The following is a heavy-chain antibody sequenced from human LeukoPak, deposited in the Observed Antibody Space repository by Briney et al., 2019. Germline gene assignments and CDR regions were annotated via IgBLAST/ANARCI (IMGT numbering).Heavy chain of an antibody. CDR3: ARDKNWFDP. J-gene: IGHJ5*02. V-gene: IGHV3-30*19. Sequence: GGSLRLSCAASEFTFNNNGMHWVRQAPGKGLEWVAVISYDGSNKYYADSVKGRFTISRDNSKNTLYLQMNSLRAEDTAVYYCARDKNWFDPWGQGTLVTVSS. CDR1: EFTFNNNG. CDR2: ISYDGSNK.